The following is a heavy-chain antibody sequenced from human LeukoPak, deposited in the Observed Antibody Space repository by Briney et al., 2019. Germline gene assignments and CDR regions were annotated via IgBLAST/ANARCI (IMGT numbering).Heavy chain of an antibody. CDR1: GYTFTGYY. Sequence: GASVKVSCKASGYTFTGYYMHWVRQAPGQGLEWMGWINPNSGGTNYARKFQGRVTMTRDTSISTAYMELSRLRSDDTAVYYCAPYYGGKGFDYWGQGTLVTVSS. J-gene: IGHJ4*02. CDR3: APYYGGKGFDY. CDR2: INPNSGGT. D-gene: IGHD4-23*01. V-gene: IGHV1-2*02.